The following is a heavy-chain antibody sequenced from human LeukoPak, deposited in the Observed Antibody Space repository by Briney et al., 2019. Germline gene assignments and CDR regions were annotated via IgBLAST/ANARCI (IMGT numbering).Heavy chain of an antibody. D-gene: IGHD2-2*01. CDR3: ARDCSSTSCRNWFDP. CDR1: GGSISSGGYY. Sequence: SETLSLTCTVSGGSISSGGYYWSWIRQHPGKGLEWIGYIYYSGSTYYNPSLKSRVTISVDTSKNQFSLKLSSVTAADTAVYYCARDCSSTSCRNWFDPWGQGTLATVSS. J-gene: IGHJ5*02. V-gene: IGHV4-31*03. CDR2: IYYSGST.